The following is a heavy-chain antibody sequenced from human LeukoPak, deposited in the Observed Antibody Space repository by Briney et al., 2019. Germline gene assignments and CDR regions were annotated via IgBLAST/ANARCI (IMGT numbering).Heavy chain of an antibody. CDR2: INPSGGST. V-gene: IGHV1-46*01. Sequence: ASVKVSCKASGYTFTSYYMHWVRQAPGQGLEWMGIINPSGGSTSYAQKFQGRVTMTRDTSTSTVYMELSSLRSEDTAVYYCARAPMIAAAGTKRFDPWGQGTLVTVSS. CDR3: ARAPMIAAAGTKRFDP. CDR1: GYTFTSYY. J-gene: IGHJ5*02. D-gene: IGHD6-13*01.